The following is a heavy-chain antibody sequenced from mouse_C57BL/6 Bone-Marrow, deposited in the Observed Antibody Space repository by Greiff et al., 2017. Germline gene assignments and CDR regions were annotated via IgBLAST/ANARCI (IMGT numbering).Heavy chain of an antibody. Sequence: QVQLQQPGAELVRPGTSVKLSCKASGYTFTSYWMHWVKQRPGQGLEWIGVIDPSDSYTNYNQKFKGKATLTVDTSSSTAYMQLSSLTSEDSAVYYCAHYYGSSYDAMDYRGQGTSVTVSS. D-gene: IGHD1-1*01. CDR3: AHYYGSSYDAMDY. J-gene: IGHJ4*01. CDR2: IDPSDSYT. CDR1: GYTFTSYW. V-gene: IGHV1-59*01.